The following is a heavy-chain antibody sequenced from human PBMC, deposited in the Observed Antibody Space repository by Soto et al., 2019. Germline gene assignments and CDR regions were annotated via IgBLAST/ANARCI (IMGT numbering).Heavy chain of an antibody. CDR3: ARVKGTVGDVFHI. J-gene: IGHJ3*02. Sequence: SETLSLTCTVSGGSISSYYWSWIRQPPGKGLEWIAYIYYSGSTNYTPSLRSRVTISVDTSKNQFSLRLISVTAADTAVYYCARVKGTVGDVFHIWGQGTMVTVSS. CDR1: GGSISSYY. V-gene: IGHV4-59*01. D-gene: IGHD1-26*01. CDR2: IYYSGST.